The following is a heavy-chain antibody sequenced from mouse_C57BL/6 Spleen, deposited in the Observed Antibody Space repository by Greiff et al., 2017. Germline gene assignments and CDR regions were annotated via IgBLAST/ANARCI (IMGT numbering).Heavy chain of an antibody. V-gene: IGHV3-6*01. CDR3: ASNSDY. CDR2: ISYDGSN. CDR1: GYSITSGYY. Sequence: EVHLVESGPGLVKPSQSLSLTCSVTGYSITSGYYWNWIRQFPGNKLEWMGYISYDGSNNYNPSLKNRISITRDTSKNQFFLKLNSVTTEDTATYYCASNSDYWGQGTTLTVSS. J-gene: IGHJ2*01. D-gene: IGHD1-3*01.